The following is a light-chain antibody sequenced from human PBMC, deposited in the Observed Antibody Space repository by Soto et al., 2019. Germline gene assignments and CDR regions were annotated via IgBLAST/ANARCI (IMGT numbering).Light chain of an antibody. Sequence: QSVLTQPPLASGTPGQRVTISCSGSSSNIGSNTVNWYQQLPGTAPKLLIYSNFQRPSGVPDRFSGSKSGTSASLAISGLQSEDEADYYCAAWDDSLNGVLFGGGTKVTVL. CDR1: SSNIGSNT. V-gene: IGLV1-44*01. CDR3: AAWDDSLNGVL. CDR2: SNF. J-gene: IGLJ3*02.